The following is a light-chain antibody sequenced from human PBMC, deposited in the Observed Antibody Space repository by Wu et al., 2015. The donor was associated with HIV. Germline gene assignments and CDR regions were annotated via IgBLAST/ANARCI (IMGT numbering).Light chain of an antibody. CDR3: QQHGNWPPIS. CDR1: QNVGKS. J-gene: IGKJ4*01. Sequence: VVLTQSPVTLSLSPGDRATLFCRASQNVGKSIAWYQHRPGRMPRILIFDATTRATGVSAKFGGTGSGTEFSLVINGLETEDSGMYYRQQHGNWPPISFGGGTKLEI. V-gene: IGKV3-11*01. CDR2: DAT.